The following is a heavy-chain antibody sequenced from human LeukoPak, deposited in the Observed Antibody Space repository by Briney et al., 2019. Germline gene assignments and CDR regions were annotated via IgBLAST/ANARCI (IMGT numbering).Heavy chain of an antibody. CDR3: ARTSGISALTYYYYYYMDV. D-gene: IGHD3-3*01. V-gene: IGHV1-69*13. J-gene: IGHJ6*03. CDR1: GGTFSSYT. CDR2: IIPIFGTP. Sequence: GASVKVSCKTSGGTFSSYTISWVRQAPGQGLEWMGGIIPIFGTPHYAQKFQDRVTITADASTSTAYMELRSLRSDDTAVYYCARTSGISALTYYYYYYMDVWGKGTTVTVSS.